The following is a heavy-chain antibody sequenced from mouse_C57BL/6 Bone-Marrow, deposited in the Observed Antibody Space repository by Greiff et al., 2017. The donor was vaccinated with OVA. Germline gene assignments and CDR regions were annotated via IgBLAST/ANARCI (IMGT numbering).Heavy chain of an antibody. Sequence: VQLQQSGAELARPGASVKLSCKASGYTFTSYGISWVKQRTGQGLEWIGEIYPRSGNTYYNEKFKGKATLTADKSSSTAYMELRSLTSEDSAGYFCARGATVVNFYYYAMDYWGQGTSVTVSS. J-gene: IGHJ4*01. CDR1: GYTFTSYG. D-gene: IGHD1-1*01. CDR3: ARGATVVNFYYYAMDY. V-gene: IGHV1-81*01. CDR2: IYPRSGNT.